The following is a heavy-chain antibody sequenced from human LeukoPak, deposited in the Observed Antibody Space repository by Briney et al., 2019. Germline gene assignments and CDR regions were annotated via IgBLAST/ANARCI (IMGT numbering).Heavy chain of an antibody. CDR1: VGTFSSYA. J-gene: IGHJ4*02. Sequence: ASVKVSCKPSVGTFSSYAISWVRQAPGQGLEWMGGIIPIFGTANYAQKFQGRVTITADKSTRTAYMELSSLRSEDTAVYYCARGYSGSYFPPDYWGQGTLVTVSS. CDR3: ARGYSGSYFPPDY. V-gene: IGHV1-69*06. D-gene: IGHD1-26*01. CDR2: IIPIFGTA.